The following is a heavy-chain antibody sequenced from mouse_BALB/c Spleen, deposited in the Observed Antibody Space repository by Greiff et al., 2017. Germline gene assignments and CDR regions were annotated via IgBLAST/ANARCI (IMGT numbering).Heavy chain of an antibody. V-gene: IGHV14-4*02. CDR1: GFNIKDYY. Sequence: EVQLQQSGAELVRSGASVKLSCTASGFNIKDYYMHWVKQRPEQGLEWIGWIAPENGDTEYAPKFQGKATMTADTSSNTAYLQLSSLTSEDTAVYYCNHYYYGSRSFAYWGQGTLVTVSA. D-gene: IGHD1-1*01. CDR3: NHYYYGSRSFAY. CDR2: IAPENGDT. J-gene: IGHJ3*01.